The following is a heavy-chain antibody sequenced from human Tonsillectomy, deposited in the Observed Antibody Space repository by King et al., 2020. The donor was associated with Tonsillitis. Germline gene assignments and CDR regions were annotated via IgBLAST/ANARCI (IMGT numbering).Heavy chain of an antibody. CDR1: GGTFSSYA. D-gene: IGHD3-10*01. CDR3: ARRGCYGSGSYSYSRSYYYYGMDV. Sequence: QLVQSGAEVKKPGSSVKVSCKASGGTFSSYAISWVRQAPGQGLEWMGRIIPILGIANYAQKFQGRVTITADKSTSTAYMELSSLRSEDTAVYYCARRGCYGSGSYSYSRSYYYYGMDVWGQGTTVTVSS. J-gene: IGHJ6*02. CDR2: IIPILGIA. V-gene: IGHV1-69*04.